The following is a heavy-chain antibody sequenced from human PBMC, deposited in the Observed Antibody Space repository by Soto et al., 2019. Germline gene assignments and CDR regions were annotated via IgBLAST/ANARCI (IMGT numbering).Heavy chain of an antibody. D-gene: IGHD6-19*01. Sequence: ASVKFSCKASGYTFTGYYMHWVRQAPGQGLEWMGWINPNSGGTNYAQKFQGRVTMTRDTSISTAYMELSRLRSDDTAVYYCARARRYSSGWFDWGQGTLVTVSS. CDR1: GYTFTGYY. CDR3: ARARRYSSGWFD. CDR2: INPNSGGT. J-gene: IGHJ4*02. V-gene: IGHV1-2*02.